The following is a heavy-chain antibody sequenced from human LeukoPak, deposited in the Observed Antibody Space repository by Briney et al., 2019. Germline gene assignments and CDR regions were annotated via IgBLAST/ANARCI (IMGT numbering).Heavy chain of an antibody. CDR1: GFTVSSNY. D-gene: IGHD3-3*01. CDR3: ARVAYPYYDFWSGAVDSDY. V-gene: IGHV3-66*01. J-gene: IGHJ4*02. Sequence: GGSLRLSCAASGFTVSSNYMSWIRQAPGEGLEWVSVIYSGGSTYYADSVKGRFTISRDNSKNTLYLQMNSLRAEDTAVYYCARVAYPYYDFWSGAVDSDYWGQGTLVTVSS. CDR2: IYSGGST.